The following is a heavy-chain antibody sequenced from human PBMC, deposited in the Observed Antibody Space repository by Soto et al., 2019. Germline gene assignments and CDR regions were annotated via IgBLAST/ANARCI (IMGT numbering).Heavy chain of an antibody. J-gene: IGHJ6*02. D-gene: IGHD2-15*01. V-gene: IGHV1-69*01. CDR2: IIPIFGTA. Sequence: QVQLVQSGAEVKKPGSSVKVSCKASGGTFSSYAISWVRQAPGQGLEWMGGIIPIFGTANYAQKFQGRVTITADESTSTAYMELSSLRSEDTAVYYCARAIGYCSGGSCYLRYSYYYYGMDVWGQGTTVTVSS. CDR1: GGTFSSYA. CDR3: ARAIGYCSGGSCYLRYSYYYYGMDV.